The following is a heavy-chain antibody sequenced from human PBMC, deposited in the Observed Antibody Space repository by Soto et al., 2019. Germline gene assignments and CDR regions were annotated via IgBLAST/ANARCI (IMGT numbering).Heavy chain of an antibody. V-gene: IGHV4-31*03. D-gene: IGHD2-21*02. CDR1: GVSISSGGYY. CDR2: IYYSGST. J-gene: IGHJ4*02. CDR3: AREVTATFDY. Sequence: SETLSLTCTVSGVSISSGGYYWSWIRQHPGKGLEWIGYIYYSGSTYYNPSLKSRVTISVDTSKNQFSLKLSSATAADTAVYYCAREVTATFDYWGQGTLVTVSS.